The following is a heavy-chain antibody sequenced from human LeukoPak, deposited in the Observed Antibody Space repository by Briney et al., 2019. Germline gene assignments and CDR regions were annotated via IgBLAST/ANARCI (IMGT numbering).Heavy chain of an antibody. J-gene: IGHJ4*02. D-gene: IGHD3-10*01. CDR3: ARSGRWLGYFDY. CDR1: GGSVSSGSYY. CDR2: IYYSGST. Sequence: SETLSLTCTVSGGSVSSGSYYWSWIRQPPGKGLEWIGYIYYSGSTNYNPSLKSRVTISEDTSKNQFSLELSSVTAADTAVYYCARSGRWLGYFDYWGQGTLVTVSS. V-gene: IGHV4-61*01.